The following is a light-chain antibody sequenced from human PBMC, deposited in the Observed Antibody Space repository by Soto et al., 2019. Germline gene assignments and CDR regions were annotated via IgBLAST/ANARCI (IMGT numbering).Light chain of an antibody. CDR3: SSYTSSSTLV. V-gene: IGLV2-14*01. Sequence: QSALTQPASVSGSPGQSITISYTGTSSDVGGYNYVSWYQQHPGKAPKLMIYDVSNRPSGVSNRFSGSKSGNTASLTISWLQAEDEADYYCSSYTSSSTLVFGGGTKVTVL. CDR2: DVS. CDR1: SSDVGGYNY. J-gene: IGLJ2*01.